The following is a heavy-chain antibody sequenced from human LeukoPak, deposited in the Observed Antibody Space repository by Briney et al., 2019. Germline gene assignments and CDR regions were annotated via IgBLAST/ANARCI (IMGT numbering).Heavy chain of an antibody. CDR2: ISTSSSYR. D-gene: IGHD4-17*01. Sequence: GGSLRLTCTASGFTFNGYSMNWVRQAPGKGLEWVSSISTSSSYRYYADSVKGRFTISRNNPKNSLYLQMNSLRAEDTAVYYCARNRGDPSYFDYWGQGTLVTVSS. CDR1: GFTFNGYS. V-gene: IGHV3-21*01. CDR3: ARNRGDPSYFDY. J-gene: IGHJ4*02.